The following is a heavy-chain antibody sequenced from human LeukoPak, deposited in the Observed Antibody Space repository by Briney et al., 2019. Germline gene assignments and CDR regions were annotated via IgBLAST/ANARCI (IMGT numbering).Heavy chain of an antibody. CDR1: GYTFSNFG. CDR2: ISGNNDNP. V-gene: IGHV1-18*01. Sequence: ASVKVSCKTSGYTFSNFGINWVRQAPGQGLEWMGWISGNNDNPNYGQKFQGRFTVTTDSSTSTAYMELRNLTFDDTAVYYCARDGTSTDDYWGQGTLVTVSS. J-gene: IGHJ4*02. CDR3: ARDGTSTDDY. D-gene: IGHD2-2*01.